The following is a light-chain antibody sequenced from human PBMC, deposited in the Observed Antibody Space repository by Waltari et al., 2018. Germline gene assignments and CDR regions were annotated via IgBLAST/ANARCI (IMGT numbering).Light chain of an antibody. CDR1: QSVSSN. CDR3: QQYNEWPRT. CDR2: GAS. J-gene: IGKJ1*01. V-gene: IGKV3-15*01. Sequence: EIVMTQSPAPLSVSPGERATLSCRASQSVSSNLAWYQQRPGQAPRLLIHGASTRATGIPARFSGSGSGTEFTLTISSLQSEDFAVYHCQQYNEWPRTFGQGTKVEIK.